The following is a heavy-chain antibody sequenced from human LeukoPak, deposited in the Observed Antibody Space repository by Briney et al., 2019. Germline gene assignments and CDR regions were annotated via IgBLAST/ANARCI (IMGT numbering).Heavy chain of an antibody. CDR2: IIPIFGTA. V-gene: IGHV1-69*13. CDR3: STVEAAAGNPFGY. J-gene: IGHJ4*02. Sequence: ASVKVSCKASGGTFSSYAISWVRQAPGQGLEWMGGIIPIFGTANYAQKFQGRVTITADESTSTAYMELSSLRSEDTAVYYCSTVEAAAGNPFGYWGQGTLVTVSS. CDR1: GGTFSSYA. D-gene: IGHD6-13*01.